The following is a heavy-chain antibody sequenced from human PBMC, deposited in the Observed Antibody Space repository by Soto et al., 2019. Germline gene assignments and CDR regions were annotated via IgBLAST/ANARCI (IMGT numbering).Heavy chain of an antibody. CDR3: GSTPGGGGY. CDR2: IYSGGYT. V-gene: IGHV3-53*01. J-gene: IGHJ4*02. D-gene: IGHD3-10*01. Sequence: EVQLVESGGGLIQPGGSLRLSCAVSGFTVSNNYMSWVRQAPGKGLEGVSVIYSGGYTAYGDSVKGRFTISRDNSKNTVCLRMESLGGRRRGVCFGGSTPGGGGYWGQGTLVTVSS. CDR1: GFTVSNNY.